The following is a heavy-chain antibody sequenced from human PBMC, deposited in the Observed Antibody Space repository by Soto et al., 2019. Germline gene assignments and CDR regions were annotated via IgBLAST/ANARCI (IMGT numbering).Heavy chain of an antibody. CDR3: ARRPVAAAGTRSFDI. Sequence: PGESLKISCKGSGYSFTSYWISWVRQMPGKGLEWMGRIDPSDSYTNYSPSFQGHVTISADKSISTAYLQWSSLKASDTARYYCARRPVAAAGTRSFDIWGQGTMVTVS. J-gene: IGHJ3*02. CDR1: GYSFTSYW. D-gene: IGHD6-13*01. V-gene: IGHV5-10-1*01. CDR2: IDPSDSYT.